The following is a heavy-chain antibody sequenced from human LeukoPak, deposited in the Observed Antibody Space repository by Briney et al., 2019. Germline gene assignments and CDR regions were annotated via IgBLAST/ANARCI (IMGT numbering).Heavy chain of an antibody. D-gene: IGHD1-1*01. CDR1: GGSISGVSYF. Sequence: SETLSLTCTVSGGSISGVSYFWSWIRQPAGKGLEWIGRISASGSTNFNPSLKSRVTMSVDTSENQFSLKLSSVAAADTAVYYCARYKLGWFDPWGQGTLVTVSS. J-gene: IGHJ5*02. V-gene: IGHV4-61*02. CDR2: ISASGST. CDR3: ARYKLGWFDP.